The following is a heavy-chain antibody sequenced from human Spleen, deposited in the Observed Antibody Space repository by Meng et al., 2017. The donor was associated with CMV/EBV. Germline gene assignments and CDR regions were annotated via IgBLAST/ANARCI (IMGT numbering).Heavy chain of an antibody. Sequence: SETLSLTCTVSGGSISSSSYYWGWIRQPPGKGLEWIGSIYYSGSTYYNPSLKSRVTISVDTSKNQFSLKLSSVTAADTAVYYCALEGRITIFGVAIKGWFDPWGQGTLVTVSS. V-gene: IGHV4-39*07. CDR2: IYYSGST. J-gene: IGHJ5*02. CDR1: GGSISSSSYY. CDR3: ALEGRITIFGVAIKGWFDP. D-gene: IGHD3-3*01.